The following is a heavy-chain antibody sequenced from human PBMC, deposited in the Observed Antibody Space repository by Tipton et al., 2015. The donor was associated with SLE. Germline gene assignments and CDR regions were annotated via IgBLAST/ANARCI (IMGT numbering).Heavy chain of an antibody. V-gene: IGHV3-30*04. J-gene: IGHJ6*02. CDR3: ASLLWFRVYYYGMDV. CDR1: GFTFSNFA. CDR2: TSFDGSSK. Sequence: RSLRLSCAASGFTFSNFAFNWVRHAPGKGLEWVAVTSFDGSSKDYADSVKGRFTISRDNAKNTLYLQMNSLRAEDTAVYYCASLLWFRVYYYGMDVWGQGTTVTVSS. D-gene: IGHD3-10*01.